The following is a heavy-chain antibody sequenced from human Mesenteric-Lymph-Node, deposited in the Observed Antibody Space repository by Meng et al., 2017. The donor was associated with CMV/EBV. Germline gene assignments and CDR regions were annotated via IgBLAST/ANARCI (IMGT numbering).Heavy chain of an antibody. J-gene: IGHJ4*02. CDR1: GASISGSSYY. V-gene: IGHV4-39*01. CDR2: IYYSGST. Sequence: GSLRLSCTVSGASISGSSYYWGWIRQPPGKGLEWIGTIYYSGSTYYNPSLKSRVTMSIDRSNNQFSLKLSSVTAADTAVYYCASLPNTATYFDYWGQGALVTVSS. CDR3: ASLPNTATYFDY. D-gene: IGHD5-18*01.